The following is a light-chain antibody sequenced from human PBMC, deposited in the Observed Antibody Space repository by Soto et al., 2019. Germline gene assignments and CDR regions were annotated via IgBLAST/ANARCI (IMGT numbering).Light chain of an antibody. J-gene: IGKJ2*01. Sequence: EIVMTQSPATLYVSPGERATLSCRASQSVSSNLAWYQQKPGQAPRLLIYGASTRATGIPARFSGSVSGTEFTLTISSLQSEDFAVYYCQQYNNWPYTFGQGTKLEIK. V-gene: IGKV3D-15*01. CDR2: GAS. CDR3: QQYNNWPYT. CDR1: QSVSSN.